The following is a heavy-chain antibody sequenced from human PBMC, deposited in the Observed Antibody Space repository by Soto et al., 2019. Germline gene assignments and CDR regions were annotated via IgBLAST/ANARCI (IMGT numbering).Heavy chain of an antibody. V-gene: IGHV3-49*04. CDR2: IRSKAYGGTT. CDR1: GCTLGDYA. J-gene: IGHJ3*02. CDR3: TSAVSYDAFAI. Sequence: GRALRLSWTASGCTLGDYAMSWVRQAPGKGLEWVGFIRSKAYGGTTEYAASVKGRLTISRDDSKSIAYLQMNSLKTEDTAVYYSTSAVSYDAFAIRAQGTIVTVSS.